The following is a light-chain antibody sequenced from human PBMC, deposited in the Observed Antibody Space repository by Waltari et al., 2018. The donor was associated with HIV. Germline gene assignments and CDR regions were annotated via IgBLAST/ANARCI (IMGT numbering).Light chain of an antibody. Sequence: QSALTQPPTASGSPGQSVTISCSGTSNDVGPYDYVSWYQQPPDKTPRLIIYEVYKWPSGVPDRFSGSKSGNTASLTVSGLQAEDEADYYCTSYAGSDNLMLFGGGTKVTVL. V-gene: IGLV2-8*01. J-gene: IGLJ2*01. CDR3: TSYAGSDNLML. CDR1: SNDVGPYDY. CDR2: EVY.